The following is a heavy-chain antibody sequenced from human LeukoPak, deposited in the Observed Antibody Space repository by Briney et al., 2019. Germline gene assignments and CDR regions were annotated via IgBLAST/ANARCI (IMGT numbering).Heavy chain of an antibody. J-gene: IGHJ4*02. CDR2: IKLDGSEK. CDR3: ARVNSYSYYFDY. V-gene: IGHV3-7*01. Sequence: PGGSLRLSCAASAFTFSSYWMTWVRQAPGKGLEWVANIKLDGSEKYYVDSVKGRFTISRDNGKNSLSLQMNSLRAEDTAVYYCARVNSYSYYFDYWGQGTLVTVSS. D-gene: IGHD2/OR15-2a*01. CDR1: AFTFSSYW.